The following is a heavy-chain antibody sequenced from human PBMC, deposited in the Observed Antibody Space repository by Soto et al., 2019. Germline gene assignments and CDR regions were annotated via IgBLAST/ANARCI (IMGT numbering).Heavy chain of an antibody. V-gene: IGHV3-64*01. J-gene: IGHJ6*03. Sequence: WGVLRLSCAASGFTFSSYAMHWVRQAPGKGLEYVSAISSNGGSTYYANSVKGRFTISRDNSKNTLYLQMGSLRAEDMAVYYCARKYYYGSGSYSMGYYYMDVWGKGTTVTVSS. CDR3: ARKYYYGSGSYSMGYYYMDV. CDR2: ISSNGGST. CDR1: GFTFSSYA. D-gene: IGHD3-10*01.